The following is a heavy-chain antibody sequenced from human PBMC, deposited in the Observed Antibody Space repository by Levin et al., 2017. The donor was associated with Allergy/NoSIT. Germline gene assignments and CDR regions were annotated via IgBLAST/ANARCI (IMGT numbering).Heavy chain of an antibody. V-gene: IGHV4-34*01. Sequence: PSETLSLTCAVYGVSFSGSFWSWLRQPPGKGLEWVGEITPGGSTRYNPSLKSRVTISLDTSKNQLSLRLSSVTAADTAVYYCARGGAPGAFDIWGQGTTVTVSS. D-gene: IGHD3-10*01. J-gene: IGHJ3*02. CDR3: ARGGAPGAFDI. CDR2: ITPGGST. CDR1: GVSFSGSF.